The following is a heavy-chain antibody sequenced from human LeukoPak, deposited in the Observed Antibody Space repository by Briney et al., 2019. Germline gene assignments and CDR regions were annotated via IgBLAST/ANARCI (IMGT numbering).Heavy chain of an antibody. CDR2: IIPILGTT. CDR1: GDTFSSYA. CDR3: AKALRYFDWSPLDY. D-gene: IGHD3-9*01. J-gene: IGHJ4*02. V-gene: IGHV1-69*13. Sequence: GAPVKVSCKASGDTFSSYAISWVRQVPGQGLEWMGGIIPILGTTNYAQKFQGRVTITADESTNTAYMELNNLRSEDTAMYYCAKALRYFDWSPLDYWGQGTLVTVSS.